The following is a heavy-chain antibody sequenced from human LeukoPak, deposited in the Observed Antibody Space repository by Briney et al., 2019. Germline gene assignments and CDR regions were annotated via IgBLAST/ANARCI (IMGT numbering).Heavy chain of an antibody. V-gene: IGHV3-74*01. CDR2: INSGGSGT. CDR3: ATSLGPLTEY. D-gene: IGHD7-27*01. J-gene: IGHJ4*02. CDR1: GFTFSSYG. Sequence: PGGSLRLSCAASGFTFSSYGMHWVRQTPGKGLVWVSRINSGGSGTSYADSVEGRFTISRDNAKNTLYLQMNSLRAEDTAVYYCATSLGPLTEYWGQGTLVTVSS.